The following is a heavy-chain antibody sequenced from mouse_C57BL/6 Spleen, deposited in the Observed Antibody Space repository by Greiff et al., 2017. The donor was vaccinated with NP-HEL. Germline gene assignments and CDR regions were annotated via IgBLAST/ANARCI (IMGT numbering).Heavy chain of an antibody. CDR1: CFNIKDYY. J-gene: IGHJ3*01. CDR3: ASYYGYDAPFAY. D-gene: IGHD2-9*01. V-gene: IGHV14-2*01. CDR2: IDPEDGET. Sequence: VHVKQSGAELVKPGASVKLSCTASCFNIKDYYMHWVKQRTEQCLEWIGRIDPEDGETKYAPKFQGKATITADTSSNTAYLQLSSLTSEDTAVYYCASYYGYDAPFAYWGQGTLVTVSA.